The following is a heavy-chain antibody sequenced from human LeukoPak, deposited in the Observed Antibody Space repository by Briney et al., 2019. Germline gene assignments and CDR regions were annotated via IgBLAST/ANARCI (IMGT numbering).Heavy chain of an antibody. D-gene: IGHD1-26*01. V-gene: IGHV3-30*03. CDR2: ISYDGSNE. CDR3: ASASGHSGSYYYFDY. Sequence: GRSLRLSCAASGFTFNTYVMHWVRQAPGKGLEWVAVISYDGSNEYYTDSMRGRFTISRDNSKNTLYLQMNSLRAEDTAVYYCASASGHSGSYYYFDYWGQGTLVTVSS. CDR1: GFTFNTYV. J-gene: IGHJ4*02.